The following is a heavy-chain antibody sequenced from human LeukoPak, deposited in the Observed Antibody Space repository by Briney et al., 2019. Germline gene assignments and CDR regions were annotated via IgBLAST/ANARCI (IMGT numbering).Heavy chain of an antibody. V-gene: IGHV1-18*01. CDR2: ISVYNGNT. J-gene: IGHJ5*02. D-gene: IGHD3-3*01. CDR1: GYTFTSYG. CDR3: ARLYYDFWSGNGPAWFDP. Sequence: ASVKVSCKASGYTFTSYGISWVRQAPGQGLEWMGWISVYNGNTNYAQKLQGRVTMTTDTSTSTAYMELRSLRSDDTAVYYCARLYYDFWSGNGPAWFDPWGQGTLVTVSS.